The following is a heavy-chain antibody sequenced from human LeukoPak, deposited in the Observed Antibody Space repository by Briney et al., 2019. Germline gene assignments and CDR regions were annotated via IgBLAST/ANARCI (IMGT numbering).Heavy chain of an antibody. CDR3: ARVDTVMAYYFDL. V-gene: IGHV3-53*04. J-gene: IGHJ4*02. CDR1: GFTVSTNC. Sequence: PGGYLRLSCAASGFTVSTNCMTWVRQAPGKGLEWVSTIYSGGTTYYADSVMGRFTISRHNCRNTLYLQMNSLRAEDTAVYYCARVDTVMAYYFDLWGQGTLVTVSS. CDR2: IYSGGTT. D-gene: IGHD5-18*01.